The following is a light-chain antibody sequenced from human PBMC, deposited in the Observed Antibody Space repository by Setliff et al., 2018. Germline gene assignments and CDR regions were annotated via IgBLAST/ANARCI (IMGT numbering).Light chain of an antibody. Sequence: QAVVTQEPSLTVSPGGTVTLTCGSSTGAVTSNHYPYWFQQKPGQAPRTLIYDISNKYFWIPARFSGSLLGGKAALTLSGAQPGDEADYYCMVSYSAARVLGGGTKVTVL. CDR3: MVSYSAARV. CDR1: TGAVTSNHY. CDR2: DIS. V-gene: IGLV7-46*01. J-gene: IGLJ3*02.